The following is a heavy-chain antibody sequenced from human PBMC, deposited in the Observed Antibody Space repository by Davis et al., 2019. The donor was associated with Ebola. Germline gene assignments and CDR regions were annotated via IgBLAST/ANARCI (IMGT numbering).Heavy chain of an antibody. D-gene: IGHD2-15*01. CDR1: GFTFDDYA. V-gene: IGHV3-30*02. Sequence: GESLKISCAASGFTFDDYAMHWVRQAPGKGLEWVAFIRYDGSNKYYADSVKGRFTISRDNSKNTLYLQMNSLRAEDTAVYYCAKEGYCSGGSCPYYDHWGQGTLVTVSS. J-gene: IGHJ4*02. CDR3: AKEGYCSGGSCPYYDH. CDR2: IRYDGSNK.